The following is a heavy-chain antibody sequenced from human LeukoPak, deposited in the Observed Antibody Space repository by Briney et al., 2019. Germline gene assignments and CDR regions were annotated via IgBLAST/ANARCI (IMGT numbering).Heavy chain of an antibody. CDR2: IYYSGST. V-gene: IGHV4-39*01. J-gene: IGHJ5*02. D-gene: IGHD2-2*01. Sequence: SETLSLTCTVSGGSISSSSYYWGWIRQPPGKGLEWIGSIYYSGSTYYNPSLKSRVAISVDTSKNQFSLKLSSVTAADTAVYYCATQTRYCSSTSCLNWFDPWGQGTLVTVTS. CDR1: GGSISSSSYY. CDR3: ATQTRYCSSTSCLNWFDP.